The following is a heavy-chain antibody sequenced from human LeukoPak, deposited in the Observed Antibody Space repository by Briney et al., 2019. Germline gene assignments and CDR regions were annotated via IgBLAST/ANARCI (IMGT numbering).Heavy chain of an antibody. D-gene: IGHD4-17*01. Sequence: GGSLRLSCAASGFTFSSYWMHWVRQAPGEGLVWVSRINTDGSSTSYVDSVKGRFTISRDNAKNTLYLQMNSLRAEDTAVYYCARDHRGYGDYYYYYYMDVWGKGTTVTISS. J-gene: IGHJ6*03. V-gene: IGHV3-74*01. CDR1: GFTFSSYW. CDR2: INTDGSST. CDR3: ARDHRGYGDYYYYYYMDV.